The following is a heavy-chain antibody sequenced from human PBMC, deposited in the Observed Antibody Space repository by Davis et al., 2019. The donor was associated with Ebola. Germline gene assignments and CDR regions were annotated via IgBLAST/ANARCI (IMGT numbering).Heavy chain of an antibody. D-gene: IGHD6-6*01. J-gene: IGHJ6*02. CDR1: GFTFSSYG. V-gene: IGHV3-30*18. CDR3: AKDQGPLYSSSQELYYYGMDV. Sequence: GGSLRLSCAASGFTFSSYGMHWVRQAPGKGLEWVAVISYDGSNKYYSDSVKGRFTISRDNAKNSLYLQMNSLRAEDTALYYCAKDQGPLYSSSQELYYYGMDVWGQGTTVTVSS. CDR2: ISYDGSNK.